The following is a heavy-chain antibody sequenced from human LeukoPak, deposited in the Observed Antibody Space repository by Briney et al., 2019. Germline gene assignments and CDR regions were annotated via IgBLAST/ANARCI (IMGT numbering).Heavy chain of an antibody. CDR2: IYTSGST. J-gene: IGHJ4*02. CDR3: AREMGYYGSGSYIDY. Sequence: SETLSLTCTDSGGSISSYYWSLIRQPARQGLDWIGRIYTSGSTNYNPSLKSRVTMSVDTSKNQFSLKLSSVTAADTAVYYCAREMGYYGSGSYIDYWGQGTLVTVSS. V-gene: IGHV4-4*07. D-gene: IGHD3-10*01. CDR1: GGSISSYY.